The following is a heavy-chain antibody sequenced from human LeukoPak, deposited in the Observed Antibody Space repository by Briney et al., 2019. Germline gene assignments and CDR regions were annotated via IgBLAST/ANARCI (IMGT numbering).Heavy chain of an antibody. CDR3: ASPYYYDSSGYSV. V-gene: IGHV1-18*01. CDR1: GYTFTSYG. CDR2: IGAYNGNT. Sequence: GASVKVSCKASGYTFTSYGISWVRQAPGQGLEWMGWIGAYNGNTNYAQKLQGRVTMTTDTSTSTAYMELRSLRSDDTAVYYCASPYYYDSSGYSVWGQGTLVTVSS. J-gene: IGHJ4*02. D-gene: IGHD3-22*01.